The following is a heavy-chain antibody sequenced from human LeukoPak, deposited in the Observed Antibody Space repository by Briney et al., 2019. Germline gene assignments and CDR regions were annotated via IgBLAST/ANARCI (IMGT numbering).Heavy chain of an antibody. D-gene: IGHD2-21*01. CDR3: AREAPSYCGGDCYSGWFDP. Sequence: SVKVSCKASGGTFSSYAISWVRQAPGQGLEWMGGIIPIFGTANYAQKFQGRVTITADESTSTAYMELSSLRSEDTAVYYCAREAPSYCGGDCYSGWFDPWGQGTLVTVSS. V-gene: IGHV1-69*13. CDR2: IIPIFGTA. J-gene: IGHJ5*02. CDR1: GGTFSSYA.